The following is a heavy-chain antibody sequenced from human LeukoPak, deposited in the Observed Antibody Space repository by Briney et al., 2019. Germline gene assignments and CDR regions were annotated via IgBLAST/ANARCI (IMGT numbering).Heavy chain of an antibody. D-gene: IGHD3-22*01. V-gene: IGHV4-39*01. J-gene: IGHJ4*02. Sequence: SETLSLTCTVSGGSISSSSYYWGWIRQPPGKGLEWIGSIYYSGSTYYNPSLKSRVTISVDTSKNQFSLKLSSVTAADTAVYCCARQQYYDSSGYCFDYWGQGTLVTVSS. CDR1: GGSISSSSYY. CDR2: IYYSGST. CDR3: ARQQYYDSSGYCFDY.